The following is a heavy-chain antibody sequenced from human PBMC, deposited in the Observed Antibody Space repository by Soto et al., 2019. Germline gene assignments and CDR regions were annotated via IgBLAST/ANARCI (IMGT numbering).Heavy chain of an antibody. CDR1: GFTFSSYW. D-gene: IGHD6-13*01. V-gene: IGHV3-74*01. J-gene: IGHJ4*02. CDR2: INSDGSST. Sequence: PGGSLRLSRAASGFTFSSYWMHWVRQAPGKGLVWVSRINSDGSSTSYADSVKGRFTISRDNAKNTLYLQMNSLRAEDTAVYYCARDRPYSSSWYYFDYWGQGTLVTVSS. CDR3: ARDRPYSSSWYYFDY.